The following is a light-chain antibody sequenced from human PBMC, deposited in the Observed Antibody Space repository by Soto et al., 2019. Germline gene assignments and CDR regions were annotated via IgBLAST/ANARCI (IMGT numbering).Light chain of an antibody. CDR2: DAN. CDR3: CSYAGTYTDV. CDR1: DTNIGCYNF. Sequence: LTQPRSGSGSPRQSVTIACTGTDTNIGCYNFVSWYQQQPDKAPHLVIYDANKRPSGVPDRFSGSKSGKTASLTISGLQADDEADYFCCSYAGTYTDVFGTGTKVTV. J-gene: IGLJ1*01. V-gene: IGLV2-11*01.